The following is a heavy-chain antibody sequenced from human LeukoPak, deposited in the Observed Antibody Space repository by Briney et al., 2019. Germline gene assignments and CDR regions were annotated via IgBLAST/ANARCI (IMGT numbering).Heavy chain of an antibody. J-gene: IGHJ4*02. CDR3: ARDAGSYHFDY. D-gene: IGHD1-26*01. CDR2: ISGSSNTI. Sequence: GGPLPLPCGPSWVTLNSYNMNWLRQPPGKEREGVSYISGSSNTIYYADSVKGRFTISRDNAKNSLYLQMNSLRADDTAVYYCARDAGSYHFDYWGQGTLVTVSS. CDR1: WVTLNSYN. V-gene: IGHV3-48*01.